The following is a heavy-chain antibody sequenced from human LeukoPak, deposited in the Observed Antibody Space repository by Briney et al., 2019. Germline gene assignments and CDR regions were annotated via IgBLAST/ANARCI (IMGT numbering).Heavy chain of an antibody. J-gene: IGHJ4*02. CDR1: GGSISSSNW. D-gene: IGHD6-19*01. V-gene: IGHV4-4*02. Sequence: PSGTLSLTCAVSGGSISSSNWWSWVRQPPGKGLEWIGEIYHSGSTNYNPSLKSRVTISGDKSKNQFSLKLSSVTAADTAVYYCARVGTAAGGYSSGWYEGSPSDYWGQGTLVTVSS. CDR3: ARVGTAAGGYSSGWYEGSPSDY. CDR2: IYHSGST.